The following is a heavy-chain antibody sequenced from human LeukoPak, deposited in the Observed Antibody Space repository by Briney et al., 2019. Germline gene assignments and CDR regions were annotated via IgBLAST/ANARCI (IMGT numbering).Heavy chain of an antibody. J-gene: IGHJ2*01. V-gene: IGHV1-18*01. CDR2: ISAYNGNT. Sequence: GASVTVSCKASGYTFTSYGISWVRQAPGQGLEWMGWISAYNGNTNYAQKLQGRVTMTTDTSTSTAYMELRSLRSDDTAVYYCARDLGSGWSNWYFDLWGRGTLATVSS. D-gene: IGHD6-19*01. CDR1: GYTFTSYG. CDR3: ARDLGSGWSNWYFDL.